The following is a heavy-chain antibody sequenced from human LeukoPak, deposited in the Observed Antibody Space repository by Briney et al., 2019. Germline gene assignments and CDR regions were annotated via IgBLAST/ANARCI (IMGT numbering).Heavy chain of an antibody. Sequence: GASVKVSCKASGYTFTSYYMHWVRQAPGQGLEWMGVINPSGGSTSYAQKFQGRVTMTRDTSTSTVYMELSSLRSEDTAVYYCARGKGLAVAGTLNYFDYWGQGTLATVSS. CDR2: INPSGGST. V-gene: IGHV1-46*01. CDR1: GYTFTSYY. D-gene: IGHD6-19*01. J-gene: IGHJ4*02. CDR3: ARGKGLAVAGTLNYFDY.